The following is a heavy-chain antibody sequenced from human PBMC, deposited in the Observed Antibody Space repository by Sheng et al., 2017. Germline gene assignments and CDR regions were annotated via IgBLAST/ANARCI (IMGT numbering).Heavy chain of an antibody. V-gene: IGHV1-69*02. CDR2: IIPILGIA. D-gene: IGHD6-19*01. J-gene: IGHJ6*03. Sequence: QVQLVQSGAEVKKPGSSVKVSCKASGGTFSSYTISWVRQAPGQGLEWMGRIIPILGIANYAQKFQGRVTITADKSTSTAYMELSSLRSEDTAVYYCARSGGCSSGCQRGGHYYYYYMDVWGKGTTVTVSS. CDR3: ARSGGCSSGCQRGGHYYYYYMDV. CDR1: GGTFSSYT.